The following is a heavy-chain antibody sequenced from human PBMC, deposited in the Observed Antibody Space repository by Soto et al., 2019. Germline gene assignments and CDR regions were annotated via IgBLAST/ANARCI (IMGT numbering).Heavy chain of an antibody. CDR1: GYSFTSYW. Sequence: PGESLKISCKGSGYSFTSYWISWVRQMPGKGLERMGRIDPSDSYTNYSPSFQGHVTISADKSISTAYLQWSSLKASDTAMYYCPSPYCSGGSYCPNGYYYGLDVWGQGTTVTVAS. CDR2: IDPSDSYT. J-gene: IGHJ6*02. V-gene: IGHV5-10-1*01. CDR3: PSPYCSGGSYCPNGYYYGLDV. D-gene: IGHD2-15*01.